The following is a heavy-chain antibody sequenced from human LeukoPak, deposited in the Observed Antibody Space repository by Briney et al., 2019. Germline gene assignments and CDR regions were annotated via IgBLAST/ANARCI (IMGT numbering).Heavy chain of an antibody. CDR1: GGSISSSSYY. Sequence: SETLSLTCTVSGGSISSSSYYWGWIRQPPGKGLEWIGSIYYSGSTYYNPSLKSRVTISVDTSKNQFSLKLSSVTAADTAVYYCARPSRYCTNGVCYDWFAPWGQGTLVTVSS. CDR3: ARPSRYCTNGVCYDWFAP. D-gene: IGHD2-8*01. V-gene: IGHV4-39*01. J-gene: IGHJ5*02. CDR2: IYYSGST.